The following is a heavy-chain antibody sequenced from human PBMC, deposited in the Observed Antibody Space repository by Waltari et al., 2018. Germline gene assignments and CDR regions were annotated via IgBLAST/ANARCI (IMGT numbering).Heavy chain of an antibody. CDR3: ARGEGGANEY. CDR1: GFTFRNYE. V-gene: IGHV3-48*03. J-gene: IGHJ4*01. Sequence: EVQLVESGGGLVQPGGSLRLLCSASGFTFRNYEMNWARQAPGKGLEWVSYISSGASTIFYADSVKGRFTISRDNAKNSVYLEMNSLRADDTAIYYCARGEGGANEYWGQGTLVTVSS. CDR2: ISSGASTI. D-gene: IGHD1-26*01.